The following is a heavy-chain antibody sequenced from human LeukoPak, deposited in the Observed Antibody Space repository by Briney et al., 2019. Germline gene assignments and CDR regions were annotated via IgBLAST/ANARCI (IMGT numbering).Heavy chain of an antibody. V-gene: IGHV4-31*03. CDR2: IYYSGST. D-gene: IGHD5-24*01. Sequence: SETLSLTCTVSGGSVSSGGDYWNWIRQHPGKGLEWVGYIYYSGSTYYNPSLKSRVTISVDTSKNQFSLKLSSVTAADTAVYYCARTRRGGYNYPVYWGQGTLVTVSS. CDR3: ARTRRGGYNYPVY. J-gene: IGHJ4*02. CDR1: GGSVSSGGDY.